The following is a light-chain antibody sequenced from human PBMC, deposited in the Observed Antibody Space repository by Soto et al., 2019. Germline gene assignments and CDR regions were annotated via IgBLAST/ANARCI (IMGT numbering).Light chain of an antibody. V-gene: IGKV1-5*03. CDR3: QQYSSYLFT. CDR1: QSISSW. CDR2: KAS. J-gene: IGKJ3*01. Sequence: DIQMTQSPSTLSASVGDRVTITCRASQSISSWLAWYQQKPGKAPKLLIYKASTLESGVPSRFSGSGSGTELTLTISSLQPDDFATYYCQQYSSYLFTFGPGTKVDIK.